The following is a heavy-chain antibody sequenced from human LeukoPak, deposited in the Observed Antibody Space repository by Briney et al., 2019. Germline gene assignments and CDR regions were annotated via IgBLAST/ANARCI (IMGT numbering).Heavy chain of an antibody. CDR3: AKVRAPRQYYFDY. J-gene: IGHJ4*02. V-gene: IGHV3-23*01. CDR2: ISGSGGRT. CDR1: GFTVSTNY. Sequence: GGSLRLSCAASGFTVSTNYMSWVRQAPGKGLEWVSAISGSGGRTYYADSVKGRFTISRDNSKNTLYLRMNSLRAEDTAVYYCAKVRAPRQYYFDYWGQGTLVTVSS. D-gene: IGHD1-26*01.